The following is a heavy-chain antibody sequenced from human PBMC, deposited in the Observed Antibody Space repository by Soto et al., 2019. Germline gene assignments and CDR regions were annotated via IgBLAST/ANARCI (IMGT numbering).Heavy chain of an antibody. Sequence: SETLSLTCTVYFGSFSGYYLSWIRHTPWKWLELIWEINHSGSTNYNPSLKSRVTISVDTSKNQFSLKLSSVTAADTAVYYCASRPSSSGGSCCSWFDAWGQGTLVTVSS. CDR1: FGSFSGYY. CDR2: INHSGST. V-gene: IGHV4-34*01. D-gene: IGHD2-15*01. CDR3: ASRPSSSGGSCCSWFDA. J-gene: IGHJ5*02.